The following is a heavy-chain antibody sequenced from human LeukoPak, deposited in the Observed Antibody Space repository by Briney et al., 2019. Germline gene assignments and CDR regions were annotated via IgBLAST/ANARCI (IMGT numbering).Heavy chain of an antibody. CDR1: GGSFSGYY. V-gene: IGHV4-34*01. Sequence: SETRSLTCAVYGGSFSGYYWSWIRQPPGKGLEWIGGIKHSGSTNYNPSLKSRVTISVDTSKNQVSLKLSSVTAADTAVYYCARGGYCSSTSCWRFDYWGQGTLVTVSS. D-gene: IGHD2-2*01. J-gene: IGHJ4*02. CDR3: ARGGYCSSTSCWRFDY. CDR2: IKHSGST.